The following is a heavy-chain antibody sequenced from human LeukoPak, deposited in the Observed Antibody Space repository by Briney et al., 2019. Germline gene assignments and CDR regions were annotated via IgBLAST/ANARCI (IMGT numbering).Heavy chain of an antibody. V-gene: IGHV5-51*01. CDR2: IYPGDSDT. CDR1: GYSFPTYL. CDR3: ACRSRYRNGWSFDY. J-gene: IGHJ4*02. Sequence: GDPLKISCKGSGYSFPTYLVAWVRQIPAKGLDWMGIIYPGDSDTRYSPSFEGQVTISADKYISIDYLQWSGLKASDTAIYYCACRSRYRNGWSFDYWGQGTLVTVSS. D-gene: IGHD6-19*01.